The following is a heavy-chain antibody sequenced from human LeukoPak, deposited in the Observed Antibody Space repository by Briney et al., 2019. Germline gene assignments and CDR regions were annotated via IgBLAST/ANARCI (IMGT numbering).Heavy chain of an antibody. CDR1: GGTFSSYA. D-gene: IGHD2-21*01. CDR3: ARDVAIPPSKNYYYMDV. CDR2: IIPIFGTA. Sequence: SVKVSCKASGGTFSSYAISWVRQAPGQGLEWMGRIIPIFGTANYAQKFQGRVTITTDESTSTAYMELSSLRSEDTAVYYCARDVAIPPSKNYYYMDVWGKGTTVTVSS. V-gene: IGHV1-69*05. J-gene: IGHJ6*03.